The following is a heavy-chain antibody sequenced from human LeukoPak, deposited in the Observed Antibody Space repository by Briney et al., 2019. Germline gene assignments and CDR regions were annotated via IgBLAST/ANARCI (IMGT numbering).Heavy chain of an antibody. CDR1: GYSFTSYW. J-gene: IGHJ4*02. CDR2: IYPGDSDT. D-gene: IGHD2-2*01. Sequence: GESLKISCKGSGYSFTSYWIGWVRQMPGKGLEWMGIIYPGDSDTSYSPSFQGQVTISADKSISTAYLQWSSLKASDTAMYYCANSIGSRGAQKLPGTPFFGYWGQGTLVTVSS. CDR3: ANSIGSRGAQKLPGTPFFGY. V-gene: IGHV5-51*01.